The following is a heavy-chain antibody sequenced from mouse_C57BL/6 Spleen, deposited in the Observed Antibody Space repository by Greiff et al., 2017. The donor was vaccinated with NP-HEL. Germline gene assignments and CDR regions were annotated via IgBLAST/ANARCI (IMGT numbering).Heavy chain of an antibody. V-gene: IGHV1-18*01. J-gene: IGHJ2*01. CDR1: GYTFTDYN. CDR2: INPNNGGT. Sequence: VQLQQSGPELVKPGASVKIPCKASGYTFTDYNMDWVKQSHGKSLEWIGDINPNNGGTIYNQKFKGKATLTVDTSSSTAYMELRSLTSADTAVYYCERRALDYGNYYFDYWGQGTTLTVSS. D-gene: IGHD2-1*01. CDR3: ERRALDYGNYYFDY.